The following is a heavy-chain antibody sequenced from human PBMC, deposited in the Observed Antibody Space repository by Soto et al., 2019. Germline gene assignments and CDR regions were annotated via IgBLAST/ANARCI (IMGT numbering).Heavy chain of an antibody. CDR3: AKVRYSRRMGYYYGMDV. V-gene: IGHV1-69*01. Sequence: QAQLEQSGGEVKKPGSSVKVSCKASRVAFSKFIVTWVRQAPGLGLECVGGIIPIFGTASYAQKSQARVTITADDCTSTSFMEVNNLRSENTAVYYCAKVRYSRRMGYYYGMDVGGQGTTVTVSS. CDR1: RVAFSKFI. J-gene: IGHJ6*02. CDR2: IIPIFGTA. D-gene: IGHD1-26*01.